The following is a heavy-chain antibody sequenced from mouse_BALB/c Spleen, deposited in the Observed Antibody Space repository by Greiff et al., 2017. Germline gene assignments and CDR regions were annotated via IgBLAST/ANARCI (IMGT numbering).Heavy chain of an antibody. CDR3: TRADYYGYVGAMDY. CDR2: IDPSDSYT. J-gene: IGHJ4*01. V-gene: IGHV1S127*01. CDR1: GYTFTSYW. Sequence: QVQLKQPGAELVKPGASVKMSCKASGYTFTSYWMHWVKQRPGQGLEWIGTIDPSDSYTSYNQKFKGKATLTVDTSSSTAYMQLSSLTSEDSAVYYCTRADYYGYVGAMDYWGQGTSVTVSS. D-gene: IGHD1-2*01.